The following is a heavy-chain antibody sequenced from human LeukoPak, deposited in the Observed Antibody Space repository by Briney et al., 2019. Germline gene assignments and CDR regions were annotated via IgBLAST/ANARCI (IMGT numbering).Heavy chain of an antibody. CDR1: GFTFSSYA. Sequence: GGSLRLSCAASGFTFSSYAMSWVRQAPGKGLEWVSAISGSGDSTYYADSVKGRFTISRDNSKNTLFLQMDRLRAEDTAVYFCAKRGVVVRVFLVGFHREAYYFDSWGQGAQVTVYS. V-gene: IGHV3-23*01. D-gene: IGHD3-16*02. J-gene: IGHJ4*02. CDR2: ISGSGDST. CDR3: AKRGVVVRVFLVGFHREAYYFDS.